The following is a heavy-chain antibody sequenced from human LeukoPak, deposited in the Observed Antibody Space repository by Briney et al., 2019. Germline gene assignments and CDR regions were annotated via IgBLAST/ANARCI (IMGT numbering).Heavy chain of an antibody. D-gene: IGHD5-24*01. CDR1: GGSFSGYY. J-gene: IGHJ4*02. CDR2: INHSGST. Sequence: SETLSLTCAVYGGSFSGYYWSWIRQPPGKGLGWIGEINHSGSTNYNPSLKSRVTISVDTSKNQFSLKLSSVTAADTAVYYCAGRRRDGYNPEGFDYWGQGTLVTVSS. V-gene: IGHV4-34*01. CDR3: AGRRRDGYNPEGFDY.